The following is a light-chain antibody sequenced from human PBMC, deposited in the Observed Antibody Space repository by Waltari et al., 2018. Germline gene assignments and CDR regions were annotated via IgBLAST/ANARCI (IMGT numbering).Light chain of an antibody. V-gene: IGKV1-6*02. J-gene: IGKJ1*01. CDR1: QGSGND. CDR2: AAS. CDR3: LQDYHYPWT. Sequence: AIQMTQSPSSLSASVGDRVTITCRASQGSGNDVGWYQQTPGKAPKLLISAASSLQSGVPSRFSGSGSGTDFTLTISSLQPEDFATYYCLQDYHYPWTFGQGTKVEIK.